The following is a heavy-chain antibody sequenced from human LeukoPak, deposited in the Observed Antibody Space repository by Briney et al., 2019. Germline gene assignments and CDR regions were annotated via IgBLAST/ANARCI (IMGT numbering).Heavy chain of an antibody. V-gene: IGHV3-30*04. Sequence: GRSLRLSCSASGFTFDNYAMHWVRQAPGKGLEWVAVISYDGSNKYYADSVKGRFTISRDNSKNTLYLQMNSLRAEDTAVYYCARDYGSSGPYYFDYWGQGTLVTVSS. D-gene: IGHD3-22*01. J-gene: IGHJ4*02. CDR2: ISYDGSNK. CDR3: ARDYGSSGPYYFDY. CDR1: GFTFDNYA.